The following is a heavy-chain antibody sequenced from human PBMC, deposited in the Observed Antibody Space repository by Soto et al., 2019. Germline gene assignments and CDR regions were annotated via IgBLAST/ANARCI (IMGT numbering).Heavy chain of an antibody. CDR3: AIVVGSAYYFDY. J-gene: IGHJ4*02. Sequence: RGESLKISCKGSGYSFTSSWIGWVRQMPGKGLEWMGIIYPDDSHTKYSPSFQGQVTISADKSIGTAYLQWTSLKVSDTAMYYCAIVVGSAYYFDYWGQGTLVTVSS. CDR1: GYSFTSSW. CDR2: IYPDDSHT. V-gene: IGHV5-51*01. D-gene: IGHD2-2*01.